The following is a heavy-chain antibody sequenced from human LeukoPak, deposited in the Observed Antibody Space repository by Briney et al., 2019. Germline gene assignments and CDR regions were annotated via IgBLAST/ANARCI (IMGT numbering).Heavy chain of an antibody. Sequence: SETLSLTCTVSGDSISSGPYYWGWIRQPPGKGLEWIGTIYYSMSTYYNPPLKSRVTISVDTSKNQFSLKLSSVTAADTAVYYCARHYDSSRSLFDPWGQGTLVTVSS. CDR1: GDSISSGPYY. CDR3: ARHYDSSRSLFDP. CDR2: IYYSMST. J-gene: IGHJ5*02. V-gene: IGHV4-39*01. D-gene: IGHD3-22*01.